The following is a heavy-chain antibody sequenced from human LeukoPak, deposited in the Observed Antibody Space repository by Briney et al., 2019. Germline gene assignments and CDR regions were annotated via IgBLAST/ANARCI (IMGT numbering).Heavy chain of an antibody. CDR2: INHLGST. V-gene: IGHV4-34*01. J-gene: IGHJ4*02. CDR1: GGSFSGYY. D-gene: IGHD3-16*01. CDR3: ARVFGGSSGYFDY. Sequence: KPSETLSLTCAVYGGSFSGYYWSWIRQPPGKGLEWIGEINHLGSTNYNPSLKSRVTISVDTSKNQFSLRLRSVTAADTAAYYCARVFGGSSGYFDYWGQGTLVTVSS.